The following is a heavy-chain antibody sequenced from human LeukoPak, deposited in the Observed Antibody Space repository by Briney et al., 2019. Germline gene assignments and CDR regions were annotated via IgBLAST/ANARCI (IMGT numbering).Heavy chain of an antibody. Sequence: PGGSLRLSCAASGITFSSYGMHWVRQAPGKEPEWVAFIRYDGNNKFYADSVKGRFTISRDTSKNMLYLQMNSLRPEDTAVYYCAKDMKVPSLGGTLAFDFWGQGTLVTVSS. J-gene: IGHJ4*02. CDR2: IRYDGNNK. V-gene: IGHV3-30*02. CDR1: GITFSSYG. D-gene: IGHD3-16*01. CDR3: AKDMKVPSLGGTLAFDF.